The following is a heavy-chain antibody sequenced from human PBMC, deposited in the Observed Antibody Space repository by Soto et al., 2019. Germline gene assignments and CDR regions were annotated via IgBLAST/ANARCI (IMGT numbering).Heavy chain of an antibody. CDR1: GDSISSSNSH. D-gene: IGHD3-3*02. CDR3: VRYDRINMKPYSPEGFHI. CDR2: VYYGGAIFYSGNI. J-gene: IGHJ3*02. Sequence: PSETLSLTCTGSGDSISSSNSHWGWTRQPPGQGLEYIGSVYYGGAIFYSGNIYYNPSLKSRVTISVDTSKNQFSLRLSSVTAADTGVYYCVRYDRINMKPYSPEGFHIWGQGTMVTVSS. V-gene: IGHV4-39*01.